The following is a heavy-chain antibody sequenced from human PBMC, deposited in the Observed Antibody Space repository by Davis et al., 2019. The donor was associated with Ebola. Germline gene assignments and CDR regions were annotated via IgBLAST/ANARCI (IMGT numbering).Heavy chain of an antibody. CDR1: GGSFSGHY. CDR3: ARASTVTPFDY. D-gene: IGHD4-11*01. V-gene: IGHV4-34*01. Sequence: MPSETLSLTCAVYGGSFSGHYWSWIRQPPGKGLEWIGEITHGGSTNYSPSLKSRVTISVDTSKNQFSLKLSSVTAADTAVYYCARASTVTPFDYWGQGTLVTVSS. J-gene: IGHJ4*02. CDR2: ITHGGST.